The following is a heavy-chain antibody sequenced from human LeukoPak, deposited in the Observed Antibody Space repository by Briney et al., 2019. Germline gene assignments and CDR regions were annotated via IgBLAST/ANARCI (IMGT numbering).Heavy chain of an antibody. J-gene: IGHJ4*02. CDR3: ARDGYYYGSGPLRSGDFDY. CDR2: IYYSGST. CDR1: GGSISSYY. D-gene: IGHD3-10*01. Sequence: SETLSLTCTVSGGSISSYYWSWIRQPPGKGLEWIGYIYYSGSTNYNPSLKSRVTMSVDTSKNQFSLKLSSVTAADTAVYYCARDGYYYGSGPLRSGDFDYWGQGTLVTVSS. V-gene: IGHV4-59*12.